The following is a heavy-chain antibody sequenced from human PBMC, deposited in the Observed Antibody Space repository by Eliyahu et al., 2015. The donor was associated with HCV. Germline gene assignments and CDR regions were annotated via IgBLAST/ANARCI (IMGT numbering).Heavy chain of an antibody. V-gene: IGHV4-59*08. CDR2: VHNSGRT. J-gene: IGHJ4*02. D-gene: IGHD4-17*01. CDR3: ARVYQSRYGDYVPDY. CDR1: GDSMSFYY. Sequence: QVQLQESGPGLVKPSETLSLTCTVSGDSMSFYYWSWIRHPPGKGLEWIGYVHNSGRTNYNPPLKSRVTISEHTSRNQFSLKLSSVTAADTAIYYCARVYQSRYGDYVPDYWGQGTLVTVSS.